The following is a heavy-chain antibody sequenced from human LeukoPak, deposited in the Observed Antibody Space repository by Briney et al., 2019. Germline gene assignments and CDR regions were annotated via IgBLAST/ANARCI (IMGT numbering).Heavy chain of an antibody. CDR2: IYYSGST. CDR1: GGSISSSNW. V-gene: IGHV4-4*02. CDR3: AKDERTAAGTVSGAFDI. J-gene: IGHJ3*02. D-gene: IGHD6-13*01. Sequence: SGTLSLTCAVSGGSISSSNWWSWVRQHPGKGLEWIGYIYYSGSTYYNPSLKSRVTISVDTSKNQFSLKLSSVTAADTAVYYCAKDERTAAGTVSGAFDIWGQGTMVAVSS.